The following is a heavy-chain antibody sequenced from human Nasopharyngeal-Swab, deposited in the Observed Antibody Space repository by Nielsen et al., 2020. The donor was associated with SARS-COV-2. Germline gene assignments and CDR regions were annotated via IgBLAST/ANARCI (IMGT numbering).Heavy chain of an antibody. CDR3: AKEAGGGSSSGLDY. D-gene: IGHD2-2*01. Sequence: GESLKISCAASGFTFSNYAMHWVRQAPGKGLEWVAVVSYNGGFEHYADSVKGRFTIARDNSKNTLSLQMNSLRIEDTAVYYCAKEAGGGSSSGLDYWGQGTLVTVSS. CDR1: GFTFSNYA. V-gene: IGHV3-30-3*01. CDR2: VSYNGGFE. J-gene: IGHJ4*02.